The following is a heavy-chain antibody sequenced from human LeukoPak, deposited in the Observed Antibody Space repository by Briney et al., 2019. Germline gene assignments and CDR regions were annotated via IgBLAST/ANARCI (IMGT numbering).Heavy chain of an antibody. Sequence: GESLKTSFKGSGYRFTSYWIGWVRQMPGKGLGWMGIIYPGDSDTRYSPSFQGQVTISADKSISTAYLQWSSLKASDTAMYYCARRNDFWNDYWGQGTLVTVSS. CDR1: GYRFTSYW. V-gene: IGHV5-51*01. CDR3: ARRNDFWNDY. CDR2: IYPGDSDT. D-gene: IGHD3-3*01. J-gene: IGHJ4*02.